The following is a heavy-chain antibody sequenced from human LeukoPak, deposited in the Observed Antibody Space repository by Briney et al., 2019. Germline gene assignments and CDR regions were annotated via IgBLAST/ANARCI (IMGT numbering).Heavy chain of an antibody. Sequence: GGTLRLSCAASGFIFSHYGMNWVRQAPGKGLEWVSGITSRSTTYYADSVKGRFTISRDNSKNMVWLQINSPTAEDTATYYCAKDGDWARFEDWGQGTLVTVSS. D-gene: IGHD2-21*02. J-gene: IGHJ4*02. CDR1: GFIFSHYG. CDR2: ITSRSTT. V-gene: IGHV3-23*01. CDR3: AKDGDWARFED.